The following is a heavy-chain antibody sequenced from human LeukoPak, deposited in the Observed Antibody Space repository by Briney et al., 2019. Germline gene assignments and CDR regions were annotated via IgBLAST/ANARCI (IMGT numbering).Heavy chain of an antibody. V-gene: IGHV1-2*02. Sequence: ASVKVSCKSSGYIFTGYYILWVRQAPGQGLEWMGWINPNNGDTNYAQKFQGRVTMTRDTSISTAYMDLTGLRSDDTAVYYCARSVPYSSPACSWDRGTLVTVSS. CDR1: GYIFTGYY. CDR3: ARSVPYSSPACS. CDR2: INPNNGDT. J-gene: IGHJ5*02. D-gene: IGHD6-13*01.